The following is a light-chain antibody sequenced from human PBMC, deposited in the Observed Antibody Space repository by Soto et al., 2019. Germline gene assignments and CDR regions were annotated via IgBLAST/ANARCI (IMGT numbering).Light chain of an antibody. CDR3: QQYAWSPLT. V-gene: IGKV3-20*01. CDR1: QSVPRSY. CDR2: DAS. J-gene: IGKJ5*01. Sequence: IVLTQSPGTLSLSPGERATLSCRASQSVPRSYLAWYQQRPGQAPRLLIYDASSRATGIPDRFSGSGSGTDFTLTISRLEPEDFAVYYCQQYAWSPLTFGQGTRLEIK.